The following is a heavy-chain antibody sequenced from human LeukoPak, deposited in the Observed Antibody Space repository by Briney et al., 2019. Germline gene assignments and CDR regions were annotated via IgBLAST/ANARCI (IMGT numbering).Heavy chain of an antibody. J-gene: IGHJ3*02. V-gene: IGHV3-23*01. CDR3: AKGIVVVIAFDAFDI. Sequence: HPGGSLRLSCAASGVTFSSYAMSWVRQAPGKGLEWVSAISGSGGSTYYADSVKGRFTISGDNSKNTLYLQMNSLRAEDTAVYYCAKGIVVVIAFDAFDIWGQGTMVTVSS. CDR1: GVTFSSYA. CDR2: ISGSGGST. D-gene: IGHD3-22*01.